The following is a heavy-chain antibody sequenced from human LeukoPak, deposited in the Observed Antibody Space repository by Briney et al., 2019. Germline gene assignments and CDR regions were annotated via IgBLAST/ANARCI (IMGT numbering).Heavy chain of an antibody. J-gene: IGHJ5*02. CDR1: GYTFTSYD. V-gene: IGHV1-8*01. CDR3: ARALIAAAGTHTP. D-gene: IGHD6-13*01. Sequence: GASVKVSCTASGYTFTSYDINWVRQATGQGLEWMGWMNPNSGNTGYAQKFQGRVTMTRNTSISTAYMELSSLRSEDTAVYYCARALIAAAGTHTPWGQGTLVTVSS. CDR2: MNPNSGNT.